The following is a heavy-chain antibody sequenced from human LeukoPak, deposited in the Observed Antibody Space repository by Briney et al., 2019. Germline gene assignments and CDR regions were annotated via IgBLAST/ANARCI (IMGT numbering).Heavy chain of an antibody. V-gene: IGHV3-48*03. CDR3: ASRRDY. CDR1: GFAFSDYE. Sequence: GGSLRLSCAASGFAFSDYEMNWVRQAPGKGLEWVSNIGSSGRTIFYADSVKGRFSISRDNGKNLLYLQMNSLRVEDTAIYYCASRRDYWGQGTLVTVSS. J-gene: IGHJ4*02. CDR2: IGSSGRTI.